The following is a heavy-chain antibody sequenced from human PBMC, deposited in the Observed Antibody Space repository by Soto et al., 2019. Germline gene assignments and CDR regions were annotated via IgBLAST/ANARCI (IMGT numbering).Heavy chain of an antibody. D-gene: IGHD5-12*01. CDR1: GFNFDDSA. J-gene: IGHJ6*02. CDR3: VKDYFGGSGDMVV. Sequence: EVPLVESGGGLVRPGMSLRLSCAASGFNFDDSAMHWVRQAPGKGLEWVSGISSNGGSKGYADSVKGRFTISRDNANNSLYLQMNSLRADDTALYYCVKDYFGGSGDMVVWGQGSTVTVSS. V-gene: IGHV3-9*01. CDR2: ISSNGGSK.